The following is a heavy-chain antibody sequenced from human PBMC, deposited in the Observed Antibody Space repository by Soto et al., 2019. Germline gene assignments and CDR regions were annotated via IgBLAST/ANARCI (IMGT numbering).Heavy chain of an antibody. CDR2: IWYDGSNK. V-gene: IGHV3-33*01. D-gene: IGHD1-1*01. CDR1: GFTFSSYG. CDR3: ARDKGKMETISSFDY. J-gene: IGHJ4*02. Sequence: PGGSLRLSCAASGFTFSSYGMHWVRQAPGKGLEWVAVIWYDGSNKYYADSVKGRFTISRDNSKNTLYLQMNSLRAEDTAVYYCARDKGKMETISSFDYWGQRTLVTVSS.